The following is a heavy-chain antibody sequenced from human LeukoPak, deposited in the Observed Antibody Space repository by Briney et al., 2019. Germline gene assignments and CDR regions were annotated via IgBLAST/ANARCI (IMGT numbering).Heavy chain of an antibody. CDR1: AGSISSSNYY. CDR2: IYYSGRT. CDR3: ARGPTPTVTTRFFVRRYYYYMDV. Sequence: SETLSLTCSVSAGSISSSNYYWGWIRQPPGKGLEWIGSIYYSGRTYYNPSLKSRVTISVDTSKKQFSLKLSSVTAADTAVYYCARGPTPTVTTRFFVRRYYYYMDVWGKGTTVTVSS. V-gene: IGHV4-39*01. D-gene: IGHD4-17*01. J-gene: IGHJ6*03.